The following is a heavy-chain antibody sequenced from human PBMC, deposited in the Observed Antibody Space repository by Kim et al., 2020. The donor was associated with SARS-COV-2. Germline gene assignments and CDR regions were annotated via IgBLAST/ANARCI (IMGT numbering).Heavy chain of an antibody. CDR2: INPSGGST. Sequence: ASVKVSCKASGYTFTSYYMHWVRQAPGQGLEWMGIINPSGGSTSYAQKFQGRVTMTRDTSTSTVYMELSSLRSEDTAVYYCARDRPEYSSSSWDYYYYGMDVWGQGTTVTVSS. D-gene: IGHD6-6*01. CDR3: ARDRPEYSSSSWDYYYYGMDV. J-gene: IGHJ6*02. CDR1: GYTFTSYY. V-gene: IGHV1-46*01.